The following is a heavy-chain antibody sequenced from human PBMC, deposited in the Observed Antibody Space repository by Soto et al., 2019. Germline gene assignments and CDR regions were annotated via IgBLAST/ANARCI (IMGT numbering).Heavy chain of an antibody. V-gene: IGHV3-21*01. CDR1: GFTFSSYS. CDR2: ISSSSSYI. Sequence: GGSLRLSCAASGFTFSSYSMNWVRQAPGKGLEWVSSISSSSSYIYYADSVKGRFTISRDNAKNSLYLQMNSLRAEDTAVYYCAREARDYYGSGESWGQGTLVTVSS. D-gene: IGHD3-10*01. J-gene: IGHJ4*02. CDR3: AREARDYYGSGES.